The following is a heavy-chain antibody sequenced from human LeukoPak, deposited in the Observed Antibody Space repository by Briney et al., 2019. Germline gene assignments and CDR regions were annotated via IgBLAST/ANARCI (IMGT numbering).Heavy chain of an antibody. CDR1: GFTFNNYA. CDR3: AKVPEGYCSGGSCYLDY. J-gene: IGHJ4*02. CDR2: ISGSGGST. Sequence: GSLRLSCAASGFTFNNYAMSWVRLAPGKGLEWVSAISGSGGSTYYADSVKGRFTISRDNSKNTLYLQMNSLRVEDTAVYYCAKVPEGYCSGGSCYLDYWGQGNLVTVSS. D-gene: IGHD2-15*01. V-gene: IGHV3-23*01.